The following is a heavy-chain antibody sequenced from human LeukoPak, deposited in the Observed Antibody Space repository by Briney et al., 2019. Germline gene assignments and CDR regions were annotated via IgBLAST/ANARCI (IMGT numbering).Heavy chain of an antibody. D-gene: IGHD5-18*01. CDR1: GYSISSGYY. CDR2: IYHTGST. J-gene: IGHJ4*02. Sequence: SETLSLTCTVSGYSISSGYYWNWIRQPPGKRLEWIGEIYHTGSTNYNPSLKRRVTISADTYKNQFSMKLSSVTAEDTAVYYCARWLRDPDLRYSSGVFYFDYWGQGTLVTVSS. CDR3: ARWLRDPDLRYSSGVFYFDY. V-gene: IGHV4-38-2*02.